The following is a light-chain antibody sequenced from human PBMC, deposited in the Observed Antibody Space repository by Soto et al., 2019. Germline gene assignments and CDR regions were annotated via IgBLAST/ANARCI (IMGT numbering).Light chain of an antibody. CDR1: QSVSTPY. J-gene: IGKJ1*01. Sequence: ENVLTQSPGTLSLSPGERATLSCRASQSVSTPYLAWYQQKPGQAPRLLIYSTSTRASGIPDRFSGSGSGTDFTLTISRLEPEDFAVYYCQQYGSSLWTFGQGTKVEI. V-gene: IGKV3-20*01. CDR2: STS. CDR3: QQYGSSLWT.